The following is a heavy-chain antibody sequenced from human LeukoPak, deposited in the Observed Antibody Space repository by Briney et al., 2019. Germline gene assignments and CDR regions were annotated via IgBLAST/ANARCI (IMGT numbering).Heavy chain of an antibody. V-gene: IGHV3-21*01. J-gene: IGHJ4*02. CDR1: GFSFSSYD. D-gene: IGHD3-10*01. Sequence: GGSLRLSCAASGFSFSSYDMNWVRQAPGNGLEWVSSISPISTYIFYADSLKGRFTISRDNAKNSVYLEMNSLRAEDTAVYYCARLRFGKIGSYYFEYWGQGTLVIVSS. CDR3: ARLRFGKIGSYYFEY. CDR2: ISPISTYI.